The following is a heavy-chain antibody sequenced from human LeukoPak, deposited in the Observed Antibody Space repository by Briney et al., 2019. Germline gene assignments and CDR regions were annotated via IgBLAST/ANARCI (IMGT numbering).Heavy chain of an antibody. Sequence: ASVKVSCKASGYTFTTYWIQWVRTAPGQGLEWVALINPNDGSTTYAHKFQGRVTMTRDTSTSTVYMDLSRLTSEDTAVYYCVRAPRDSSTMLDYWGQGTLVTVSS. CDR2: INPNDGST. CDR1: GYTFTTYW. CDR3: VRAPRDSSTMLDY. J-gene: IGHJ4*02. V-gene: IGHV1-46*01. D-gene: IGHD6-13*01.